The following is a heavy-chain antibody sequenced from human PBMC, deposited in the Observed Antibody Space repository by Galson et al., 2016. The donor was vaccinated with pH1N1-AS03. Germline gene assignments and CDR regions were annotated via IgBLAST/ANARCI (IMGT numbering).Heavy chain of an antibody. V-gene: IGHV3-64*01. CDR1: GFTFSSYA. CDR2: ISGNGYST. D-gene: IGHD3-10*02. CDR3: ARGGVSGGYIES. Sequence: LRLSCAASGFTFSSYAMHWVRQAPGKGLEYVSAISGNGYSTYYANSVKGRFTISRDNSKSTLFLQMGSLRPEDRAVYYCARGGVSGGYIESWGQGTLVTVSS. J-gene: IGHJ4*02.